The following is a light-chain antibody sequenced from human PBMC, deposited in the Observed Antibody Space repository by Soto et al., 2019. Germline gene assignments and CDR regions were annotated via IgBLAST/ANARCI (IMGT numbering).Light chain of an antibody. CDR1: HGIGNY. V-gene: IGKV1-33*01. Sequence: DIQMTQSPSSLSASVGDRVTITCLASHGIGNYLNWYQQKPGKAPKLLIYYASNLETGVSSRFSGSGSGTDFTFTISSLQPEDIATYFCQQYENLPRFIFGPGTKVDIK. CDR3: QQYENLPRFI. J-gene: IGKJ3*01. CDR2: YAS.